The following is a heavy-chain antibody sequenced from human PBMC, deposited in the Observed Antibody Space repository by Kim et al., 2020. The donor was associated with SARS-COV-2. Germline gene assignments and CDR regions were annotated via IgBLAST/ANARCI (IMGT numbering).Heavy chain of an antibody. V-gene: IGHV3-30*18. CDR3: AKDGGRDGYNFHAFDI. CDR1: GFTFSSYG. CDR2: ISYDGSNK. Sequence: GGSLRLSCAASGFTFSSYGMHWVRQAPGKGLEWVAVISYDGSNKYYADSVKGRFTISRDNSKNTLYLQMNSLRAEDTAVYYCAKDGGRDGYNFHAFDIWGQGTMVTVSS. J-gene: IGHJ3*02. D-gene: IGHD5-12*01.